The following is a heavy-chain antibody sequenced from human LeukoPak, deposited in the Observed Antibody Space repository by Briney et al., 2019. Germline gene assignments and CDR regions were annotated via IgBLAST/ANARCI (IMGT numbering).Heavy chain of an antibody. CDR1: GFVFSSYA. J-gene: IGHJ4*02. Sequence: GGSLRLSCAASGFVFSSYAMSWVRQTPARGLEWVSSLRGDGETFYADSVKGRFTLSRDDSRNTVYLQLSNLRVEDTAVYYCVRDGDNRNPPLDYWGQGILVTVSS. CDR2: LRGDGET. CDR3: VRDGDNRNPPLDY. V-gene: IGHV3-23*01. D-gene: IGHD1-14*01.